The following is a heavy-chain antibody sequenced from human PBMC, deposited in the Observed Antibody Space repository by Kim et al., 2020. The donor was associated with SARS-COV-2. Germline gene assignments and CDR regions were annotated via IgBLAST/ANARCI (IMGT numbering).Heavy chain of an antibody. J-gene: IGHJ6*02. D-gene: IGHD3-10*01. V-gene: IGHV4-34*01. CDR1: GGSFSGYY. CDR2: INHSGST. Sequence: SETLSLTCAVYGGSFSGYYWSWIRQPPGKGLEWIGEINHSGSTNYNPSLKSRVTISVDTSKNQFSLKLSSVTAADTAVYYCARGAYYYGSGSYRGYYGMDVWGQGTTVTVSS. CDR3: ARGAYYYGSGSYRGYYGMDV.